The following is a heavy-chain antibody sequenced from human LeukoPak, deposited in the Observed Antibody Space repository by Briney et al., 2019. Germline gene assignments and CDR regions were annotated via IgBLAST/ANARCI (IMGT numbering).Heavy chain of an antibody. CDR2: INPNTGDT. J-gene: IGHJ4*02. D-gene: IGHD5-24*01. CDR3: VRSGDGYKHNY. CDR1: GYTFTGYY. V-gene: IGHV1-2*02. Sequence: ASVKVSCKASGYTFTGYYLHWVRQAPGQGLEWMGWINPNTGDTKYSQKFQGRVTMTRDTSISTAYMELSRLRYDDTALYYCVRSGDGYKHNYWGQGTLVTVSS.